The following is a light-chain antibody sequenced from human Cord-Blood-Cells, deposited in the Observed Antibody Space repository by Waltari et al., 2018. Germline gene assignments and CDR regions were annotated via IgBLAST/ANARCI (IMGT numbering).Light chain of an antibody. Sequence: QSALTQPASVSGSPGQSITISCTATSSDVGVYNYASWYQQHPGKAPKLMIYDFSKRPSGVSNRFSGSKSGNTASLTISGLQAEDEADYYCSSYTSSSTVFGGDTQLTVL. V-gene: IGLV2-14*01. CDR3: SSYTSSSTV. J-gene: IGLJ7*01. CDR1: SSDVGVYNY. CDR2: DFS.